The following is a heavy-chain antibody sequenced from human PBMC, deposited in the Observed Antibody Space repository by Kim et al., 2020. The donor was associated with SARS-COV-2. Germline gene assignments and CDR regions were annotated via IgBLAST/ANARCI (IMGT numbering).Heavy chain of an antibody. CDR1: GFTFSSYG. V-gene: IGHV3-30*18. CDR2: ISYDGSNK. CDR3: AKEGGFTKTAGPYFDF. J-gene: IGHJ4*01. D-gene: IGHD3-16*01. Sequence: GGSLRLSCAASGFTFSSYGMHWVRQAPGKGLERVAIISYDGSNKYYADSVKGRFTISRDNSKNTLFLQMNNLRAEDTAVYYCAKEGGFTKTAGPYFDFWG.